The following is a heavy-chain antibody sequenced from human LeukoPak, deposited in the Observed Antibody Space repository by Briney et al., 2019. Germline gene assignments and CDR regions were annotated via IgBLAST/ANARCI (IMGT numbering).Heavy chain of an antibody. V-gene: IGHV3-48*02. CDR2: IKYSSSPI. CDR3: ASAGSTTLSRWFDH. J-gene: IGHJ5*02. Sequence: PGGSLRLSCAASGFPFSTYSMTWVHQAPGKGLEWLSYIKYSSSPIFYAESVKGRFTISRDNAKNSLFLQMNSLRDEDTAVYYCASAGSTTLSRWFDHWGQGSLVTVSS. D-gene: IGHD1-1*01. CDR1: GFPFSTYS.